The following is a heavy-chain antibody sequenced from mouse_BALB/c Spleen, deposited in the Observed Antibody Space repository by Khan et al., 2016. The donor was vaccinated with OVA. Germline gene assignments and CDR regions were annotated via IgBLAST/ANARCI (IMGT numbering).Heavy chain of an antibody. J-gene: IGHJ2*01. CDR2: ITPTSGYT. CDR1: GYTFTTYW. CDR3: TRDRIDY. Sequence: QVQLKESGAERAKPGASVKMSCKASGYTFTTYWMHWVKQRPGQGLEWIGYITPTSGYTDYNEKFKDRATLSADKSSSTAYMQLSSLTSEDSAVYYCTRDRIDYWGQGTTLTVSS. V-gene: IGHV1-7*01.